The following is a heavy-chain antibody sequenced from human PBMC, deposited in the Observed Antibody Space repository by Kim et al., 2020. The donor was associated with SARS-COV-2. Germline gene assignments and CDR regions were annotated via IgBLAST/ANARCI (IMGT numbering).Heavy chain of an antibody. CDR1: GYSFTSYW. Sequence: GESLKISCKGSGYSFTSYWIGWVRQMPGKGLEWMGIIYPGDSDTRYSPSFQGQVTISADKSISTAYLQWSSLKASDTAMYYCARGALLWFGELYGMDVWGQGTTVTVSS. D-gene: IGHD3-10*01. J-gene: IGHJ6*02. V-gene: IGHV5-51*01. CDR2: IYPGDSDT. CDR3: ARGALLWFGELYGMDV.